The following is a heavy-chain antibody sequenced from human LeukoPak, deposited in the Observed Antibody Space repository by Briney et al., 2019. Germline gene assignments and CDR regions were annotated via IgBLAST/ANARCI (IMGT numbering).Heavy chain of an antibody. J-gene: IGHJ5*02. CDR2: IYYSGSI. Sequence: SEALPLTCPVTGGSLRSSRYYWRWLRQPPERGLEWLGSIYYSGSIYYNPSLKRLDNISVDTSKNQFSLKLSSVTAADTAVYYCARDAPYYYDSSGYYHPWGQGTLVTVSS. CDR3: ARDAPYYYDSSGYYHP. CDR1: GGSLRSSRYY. V-gene: IGHV4-39*07. D-gene: IGHD3-22*01.